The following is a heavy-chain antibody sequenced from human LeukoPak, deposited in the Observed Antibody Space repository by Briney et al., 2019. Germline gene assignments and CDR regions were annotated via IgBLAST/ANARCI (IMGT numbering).Heavy chain of an antibody. V-gene: IGHV5-51*01. D-gene: IGHD2-2*01. Sequence: GESLKISCKGSGYSFTNYWIGWVRQMPGKGLEWMGIIYPADSDTRYSPSFQGQVTISVDKSISTAYLQWSSLKASDTAMYYCARTYCSTISCFGLYYYYGVDVWGQGTTVAVSS. CDR1: GYSFTNYW. J-gene: IGHJ6*02. CDR3: ARTYCSTISCFGLYYYYGVDV. CDR2: IYPADSDT.